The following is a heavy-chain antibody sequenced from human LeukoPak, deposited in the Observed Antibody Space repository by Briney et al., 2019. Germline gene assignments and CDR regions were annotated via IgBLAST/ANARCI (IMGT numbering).Heavy chain of an antibody. D-gene: IGHD3-10*01. J-gene: IGHJ6*02. CDR2: ISYDGSNK. CDR3: ARARLWFGELFISGALGGMDV. CDR1: GFTFSSYG. Sequence: PGGSLRLSCAASGFTFSSYGMHWVRQAPGKGLEWVAAISYDGSNKYYADSVKGRFTISRDNSKNTLYLQMNRLRAEDTAVYYCARARLWFGELFISGALGGMDVWGQGTTVTVSS. V-gene: IGHV3-30*03.